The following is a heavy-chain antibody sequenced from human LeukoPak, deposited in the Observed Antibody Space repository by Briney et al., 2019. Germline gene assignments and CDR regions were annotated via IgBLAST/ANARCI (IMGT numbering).Heavy chain of an antibody. CDR3: ARESEQLVRAFDI. D-gene: IGHD6-13*01. Sequence: GGSLRLSCAASGFTFSDYYMSWIRQAPGKGLEWVAVISYDGSNKYYADSVKGRFTISRDNSKNTLYLQMNSLRAEDTAVYYCARESEQLVRAFDIWGQGTMVTVSS. J-gene: IGHJ3*02. CDR2: ISYDGSNK. V-gene: IGHV3-30*03. CDR1: GFTFSDYY.